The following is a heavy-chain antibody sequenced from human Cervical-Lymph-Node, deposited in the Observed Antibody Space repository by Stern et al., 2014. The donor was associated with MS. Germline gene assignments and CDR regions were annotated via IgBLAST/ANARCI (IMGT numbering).Heavy chain of an antibody. V-gene: IGHV1-2*06. CDR1: GYTFTGYY. D-gene: IGHD6-19*01. CDR3: AKEAAMAVAGTGVDY. Sequence: VQLVQSGAEVKKPGASVKVSCKASGYTFTGYYMHWVRPAPGQGLESMGRINPNSGCTNYAQKFQGRVTMTRDTSISTAYMELSRLRSDDTAVYYCAKEAAMAVAGTGVDYWGQGTLVTVSS. CDR2: INPNSGCT. J-gene: IGHJ4*02.